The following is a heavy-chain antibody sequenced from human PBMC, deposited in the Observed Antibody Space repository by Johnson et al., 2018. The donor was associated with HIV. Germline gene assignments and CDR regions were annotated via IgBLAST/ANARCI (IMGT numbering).Heavy chain of an antibody. Sequence: EVQVVESGGGLVQPGGSLRLSCAASGFTFSTYWMIWVRQAPGKVLEWVASIRQDGSENYYVDSVKGRFTIPRDNAQNSLFLQMNSLRAEDTAVYYCARQFPLADAFDIWGQGTMVTVSS. D-gene: IGHD5-24*01. CDR1: GFTFSTYW. CDR3: ARQFPLADAFDI. J-gene: IGHJ3*02. CDR2: IRQDGSEN. V-gene: IGHV3-7*02.